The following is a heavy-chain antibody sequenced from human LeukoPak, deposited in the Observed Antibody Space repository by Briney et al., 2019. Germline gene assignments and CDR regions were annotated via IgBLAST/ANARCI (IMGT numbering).Heavy chain of an antibody. CDR1: GGSISSYY. Sequence: SETLSLTCTVSGGSISSYYWSWIRQPAGKGLEWIGRIYTSGSTNYNPSLKSRVTMSVDTSKNQFSLKLSSVTAADTAVYYCARGLPSGFHLNWFDPWGQGTLVTVPS. CDR2: IYTSGST. CDR3: ARGLPSGFHLNWFDP. J-gene: IGHJ5*02. D-gene: IGHD2-15*01. V-gene: IGHV4-4*07.